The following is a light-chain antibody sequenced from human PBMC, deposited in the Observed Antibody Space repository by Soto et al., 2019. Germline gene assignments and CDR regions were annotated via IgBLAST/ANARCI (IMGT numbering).Light chain of an antibody. CDR2: GAS. Sequence: EIVMTQSPATLSVSPGERATLSCRASQSVSSNLAWYQQKPGQAPRLLIYGASTRATGIPARFSGSGSGTEFTLTISILQSEDFAVYYCQQYNNWPPPYTFGQGTKLESK. CDR3: QQYNNWPPPYT. V-gene: IGKV3-15*01. CDR1: QSVSSN. J-gene: IGKJ2*01.